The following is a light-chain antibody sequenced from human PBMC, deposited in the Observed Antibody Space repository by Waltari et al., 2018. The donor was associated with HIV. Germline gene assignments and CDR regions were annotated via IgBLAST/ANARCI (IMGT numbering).Light chain of an antibody. CDR1: TGXVTSGHY. V-gene: IGLV7-46*01. CDR3: MLSYTXXAXXV. Sequence: QAVXTQEPSXTLSTGGTVXLTXGSSTGXVTSGHYPYWLQQKAGQNHKTLIFDXXXKHSWTPAXFAXSLLXGXXXLTLSXAEPEDXADYYCMLSYTXXAXXVFGGGTKLTVL. J-gene: IGLJ3*02. CDR2: DXX.